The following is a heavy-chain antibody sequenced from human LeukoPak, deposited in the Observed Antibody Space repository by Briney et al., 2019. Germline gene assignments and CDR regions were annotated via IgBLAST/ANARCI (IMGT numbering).Heavy chain of an antibody. CDR3: AREPPGY. Sequence: SQTLSLTCTVSGGSVTSGNYYWNWIRQPAGKGLEWIGRIYTNGGASYNPSLKSRVTISIDAFKNQFSLKLSSVTAADTAVYYCAREPPGYWGQGILVTVSS. J-gene: IGHJ4*02. CDR1: GGSVTSGNYY. V-gene: IGHV4-61*02. CDR2: IYTNGGA.